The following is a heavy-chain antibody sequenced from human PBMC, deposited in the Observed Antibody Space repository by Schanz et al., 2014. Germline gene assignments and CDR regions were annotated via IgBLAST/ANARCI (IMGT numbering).Heavy chain of an antibody. V-gene: IGHV3-21*01. J-gene: IGHJ3*01. CDR2: ISSSSSYI. D-gene: IGHD3-22*01. CDR3: ARGREVVAKIVDV. CDR1: GFTFSTYY. Sequence: EVQLVESGGGLVKPGGSLRLSCAASGFTFSTYYMNWVRQAPGKGLEWVSSISSSSSYISYADSVKGRFTISRDNAKNSLYLQMNSLRAEDTGVYYCARGREVVAKIVDVWGQGTMVTVSS.